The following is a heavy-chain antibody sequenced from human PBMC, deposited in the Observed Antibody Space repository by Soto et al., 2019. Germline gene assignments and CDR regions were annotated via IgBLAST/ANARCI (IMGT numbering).Heavy chain of an antibody. D-gene: IGHD3-22*01. CDR2: INAGNGNT. CDR1: GYTFTSYA. J-gene: IGHJ4*02. CDR3: ARAASMDYYDSSGYSDY. V-gene: IGHV1-3*01. Sequence: ASVKVSCKASGYTFTSYAMHWVRQAPGQRLEWMGWINAGNGNTKYSQKFQGRVTITRDTSASTAYMELSSLRSEDTAVYYCARAASMDYYDSSGYSDYWGQGTLVT.